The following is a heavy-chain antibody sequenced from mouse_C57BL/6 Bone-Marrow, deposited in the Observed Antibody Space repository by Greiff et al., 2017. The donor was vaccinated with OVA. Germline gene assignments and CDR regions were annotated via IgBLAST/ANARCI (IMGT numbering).Heavy chain of an antibody. Sequence: QVQLQQPGAELVMPGASVKLSCKASGYTFTSYWMHWVKQRPGQGLEWIGEIDPSDSYTNYNQKFKGKSTLTVDKSSSTAYMQLSSLTSEDSAVYDCARGYLRHYWGQGTTLTVSS. CDR1: GYTFTSYW. J-gene: IGHJ2*01. CDR2: IDPSDSYT. CDR3: ARGYLRHY. V-gene: IGHV1-69*01. D-gene: IGHD5-5*01.